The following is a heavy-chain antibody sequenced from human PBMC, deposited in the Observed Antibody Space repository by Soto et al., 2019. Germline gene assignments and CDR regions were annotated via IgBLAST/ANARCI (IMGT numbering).Heavy chain of an antibody. CDR3: ARDRGYRGYYYYGMDV. J-gene: IGHJ6*02. Sequence: QVQLVDSGGGVVQPGRSLRLSCAASGFSFSSYGMHWVRQAPDKGLEWVAVIWYDGSHNSYADSVKGRFTISRDNSKNXLYLQMSSLRAEDTAVYYCARDRGYRGYYYYGMDVWGQGTTVTVSS. D-gene: IGHD6-25*01. CDR1: GFSFSSYG. V-gene: IGHV3-33*01. CDR2: IWYDGSHN.